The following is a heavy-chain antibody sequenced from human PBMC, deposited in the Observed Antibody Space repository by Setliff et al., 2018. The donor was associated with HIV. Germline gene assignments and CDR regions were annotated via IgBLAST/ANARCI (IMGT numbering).Heavy chain of an antibody. J-gene: IGHJ4*02. Sequence: GGSLRLSCAASGFPFSNFWMSWVRQAPGKGLEWVANIKPDGSEKYYADAVRDRFTLSRDNAGTSLYLHVDSLRPEDTAVYYCARGGARDVLLGFGLYYYDSWGQGTLVTVSS. V-gene: IGHV3-7*03. CDR3: ARGGARDVLLGFGLYYYDS. CDR1: GFPFSNFW. CDR2: IKPDGSEK. D-gene: IGHD3-10*01.